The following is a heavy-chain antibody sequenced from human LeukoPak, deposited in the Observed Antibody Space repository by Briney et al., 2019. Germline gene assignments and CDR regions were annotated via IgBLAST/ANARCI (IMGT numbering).Heavy chain of an antibody. J-gene: IGHJ4*02. CDR2: ISGDGDST. V-gene: IGHV3-43*02. CDR1: GFTFDDYA. Sequence: GGSLRLSCAASGFTFDDYAMHWVRQAPGKGLEWVSLISGDGDSTHYADSVKGRFTISRDNSKNTLYLQMSSLRPEDTAVYYCVASPDIVAPFDYWGQGTLVTVSS. CDR3: VASPDIVAPFDY. D-gene: IGHD5-12*01.